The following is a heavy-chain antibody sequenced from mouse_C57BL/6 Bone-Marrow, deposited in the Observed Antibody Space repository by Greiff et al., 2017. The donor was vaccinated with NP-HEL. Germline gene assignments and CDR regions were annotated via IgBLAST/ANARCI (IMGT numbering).Heavy chain of an antibody. CDR1: GYTFTSYW. CDR3: ARFDYGSSYGAMVY. CDR2: TDPNCGGT. V-gene: IGHV1-72*01. D-gene: IGHD1-1*01. Sequence: QVQLKQPGAELVKPGASVKLSCKASGYTFTSYWMHWVKQRPGRGLEWIGRTDPNCGGTKYNEKFKSKATLTADKPSSTAYMQLSSLTSEDSAVYYCARFDYGSSYGAMVYWGQGTSVTVSS. J-gene: IGHJ4*01.